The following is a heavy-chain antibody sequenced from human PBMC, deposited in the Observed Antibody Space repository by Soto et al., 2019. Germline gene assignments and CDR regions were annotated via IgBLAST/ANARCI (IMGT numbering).Heavy chain of an antibody. J-gene: IGHJ5*02. D-gene: IGHD3-16*01. CDR2: ISHTGST. CDR1: GGSISSGNSYS. Sequence: PSETLSLTCAVSGGSISSGNSYSWSWIRQPPGKGLEWIGSISHTGSTSYNPSLKGRVTMSVDKSKNQFSLKPSSVTAADMAVYYCARAVAPYLGTWFDPWGQGTLVTVSS. CDR3: ARAVAPYLGTWFDP. V-gene: IGHV4-30-2*01.